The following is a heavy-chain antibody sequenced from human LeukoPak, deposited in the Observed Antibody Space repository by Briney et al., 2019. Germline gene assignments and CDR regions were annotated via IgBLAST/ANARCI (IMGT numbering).Heavy chain of an antibody. Sequence: SETLSLTCTVSGDSISSGDYYWSWIRQPAGKGLEWIGRISSSGSTNYNPSLKSRVTISVDTSKNQFSLKLSSVTAADTAVYYCARVTGSTSCCYFDYWGQGTLVTVSS. CDR3: ARVTGSTSCCYFDY. J-gene: IGHJ4*02. CDR1: GDSISSGDYY. CDR2: ISSSGST. D-gene: IGHD2-2*01. V-gene: IGHV4-61*02.